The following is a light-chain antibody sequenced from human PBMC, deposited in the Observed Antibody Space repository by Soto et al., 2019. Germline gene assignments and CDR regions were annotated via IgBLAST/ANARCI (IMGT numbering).Light chain of an antibody. Sequence: EIVLTPSPDTLSLSQGDRATLSCRASQSLNTKYLDWYQQKPGQAPRLLIHGASSMATDIPDRFRGSGSGTEFTLTIFRLEPEDFAVHYCQQYGSSPFTFGPGYKVDIK. J-gene: IGKJ3*01. CDR2: GAS. CDR1: QSLNTKY. CDR3: QQYGSSPFT. V-gene: IGKV3-20*01.